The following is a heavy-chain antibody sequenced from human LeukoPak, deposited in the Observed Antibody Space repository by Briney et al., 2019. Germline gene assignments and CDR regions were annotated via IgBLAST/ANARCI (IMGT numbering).Heavy chain of an antibody. J-gene: IGHJ3*02. CDR2: ISYDGSNK. Sequence: GRSLRLSCAASGFTFSSYAMHWVRQAPGKGLEWVAVISYDGSNKYYADSVKGRFTISRDNSKNTLYLQMNSLRAEDTAVYYCAREGGELLVLDAFDIWGQGTMVTVSS. V-gene: IGHV3-30-3*01. D-gene: IGHD1-26*01. CDR3: AREGGELLVLDAFDI. CDR1: GFTFSSYA.